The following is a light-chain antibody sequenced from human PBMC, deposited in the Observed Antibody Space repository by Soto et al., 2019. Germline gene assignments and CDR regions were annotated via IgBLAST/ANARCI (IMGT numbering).Light chain of an antibody. CDR3: PQRF. V-gene: IGKV3-11*01. CDR2: AAS. CDR1: QNVSSY. J-gene: IGKJ3*01. Sequence: EVLFTQSPGTLCLSPGERATLSCRASQNVSSYVAWYQQKPGQSPRLLIYAASKRATGIPARFSGSGSGADFTLTISSLKPEDFAFYYCPQRFFGPGTKVDIK.